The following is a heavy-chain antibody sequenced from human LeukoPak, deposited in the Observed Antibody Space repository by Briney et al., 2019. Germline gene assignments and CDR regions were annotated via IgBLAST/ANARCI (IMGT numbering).Heavy chain of an antibody. CDR1: GFTVSNNY. CDR3: ARGGMATTLIDP. CDR2: IYSSGST. Sequence: GSLRLSCAASGFTVSNNYMNWVRQAPGKGLEWVSVIYSSGSTYYADSVKGRFTISRDNSKNTLSLQMNSLRAEDTAVYYCARGGMATTLIDPWGQGTLVTVSS. D-gene: IGHD5-24*01. V-gene: IGHV3-53*01. J-gene: IGHJ5*02.